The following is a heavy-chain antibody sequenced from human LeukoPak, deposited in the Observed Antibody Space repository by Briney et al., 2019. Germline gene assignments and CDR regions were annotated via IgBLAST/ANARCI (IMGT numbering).Heavy chain of an antibody. V-gene: IGHV3-23*01. D-gene: IGHD3-16*01. CDR3: AKGYYDYVWGSYFGY. CDR1: GFTFSSYA. Sequence: GGSLRLSCAASGFTFSSYAMSWVRRAPGKGLEWVSAISGSGGSTYYADSVKGRFTISRDNSKNTLYLQMNSLRAEDTAVYYCAKGYYDYVWGSYFGYWGQGTLVTVSS. CDR2: ISGSGGST. J-gene: IGHJ4*02.